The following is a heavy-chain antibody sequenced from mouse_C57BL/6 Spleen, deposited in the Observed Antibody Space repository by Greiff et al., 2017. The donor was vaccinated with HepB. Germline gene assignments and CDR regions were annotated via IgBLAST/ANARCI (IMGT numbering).Heavy chain of an antibody. CDR3: ARNYYSNLYFDV. CDR1: GYTFTSYW. V-gene: IGHV1-52*01. J-gene: IGHJ1*03. D-gene: IGHD2-5*01. CDR2: IDPSDSET. Sequence: VQLVESGAELVRPGSSVKLSCKASGYTFTSYWMHWVKQRPIQGLEWIGNIDPSDSETHYNQKFKDKATLTVDKSSSTAYMQLSSLTSEDSAVYYCARNYYSNLYFDVWGTGTTVTVSS.